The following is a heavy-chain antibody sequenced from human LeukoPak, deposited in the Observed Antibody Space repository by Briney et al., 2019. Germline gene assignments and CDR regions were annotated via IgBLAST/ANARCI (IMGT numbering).Heavy chain of an antibody. CDR3: AKLQADYYFDY. CDR1: GFTFSNYA. Sequence: PGGSLRLSCAASGFTFSNYAVNWVRQAPGKGLEWVSVVTGGGDITDYADSVKGRFTISRDNSHNTLYLQMNSLRVEDTAVYYCAKLQADYYFDYWGQGTLVTVSS. V-gene: IGHV3-23*01. D-gene: IGHD6-13*01. J-gene: IGHJ4*02. CDR2: VTGGGDIT.